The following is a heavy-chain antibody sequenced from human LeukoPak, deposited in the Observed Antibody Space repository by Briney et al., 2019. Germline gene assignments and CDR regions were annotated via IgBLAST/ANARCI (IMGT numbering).Heavy chain of an antibody. J-gene: IGHJ4*02. CDR2: IKQDGSEK. CDR3: AKDRGCSSTSCYREFDY. Sequence: GGSLRLSCAASGFTVTGNYMSWVRQAPGKGLEWVANIKQDGSEKYYVDSVKGRFTISRDNSKNTLYLQMNSLRAEDTAVYYCAKDRGCSSTSCYREFDYWGQGTLVTVSS. V-gene: IGHV3-7*03. CDR1: GFTVTGNY. D-gene: IGHD2-2*01.